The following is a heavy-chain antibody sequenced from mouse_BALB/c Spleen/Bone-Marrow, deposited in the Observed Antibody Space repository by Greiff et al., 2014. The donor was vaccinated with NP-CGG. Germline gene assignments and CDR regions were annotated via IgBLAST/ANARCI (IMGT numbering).Heavy chain of an antibody. CDR2: ISDGGTYT. CDR1: GFTFSVFY. D-gene: IGHD1-1*02. CDR3: ARSGERYGAMDY. Sequence: VQLKESGGDLVKPGGSLKLSCAASGFTFSVFYMFWFRQTPEKRLEWVATISDGGTYTYYPDSVKGRFTISRDNAKNNLYLQMSSLKSEDTAMYYCARSGERYGAMDYWGQGTSVTVSS. V-gene: IGHV5-4*02. J-gene: IGHJ4*01.